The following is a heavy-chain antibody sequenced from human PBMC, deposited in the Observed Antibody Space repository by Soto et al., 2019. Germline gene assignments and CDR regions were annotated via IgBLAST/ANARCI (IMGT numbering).Heavy chain of an antibody. V-gene: IGHV1-2*04. CDR1: GYTFTGYY. D-gene: IGHD3-22*01. CDR3: ARGAYYYDSSGYIGN. Sequence: ASVKVSCKASGYTFTGYYMHWVRQAPGQGLEWMGWINPNSGGTNYAQKFQGWVTMTRDTSISTAYMELSRLRSDDTAVYYCARGAYYYDSSGYIGNWGQGTLVTVSS. CDR2: INPNSGGT. J-gene: IGHJ4*02.